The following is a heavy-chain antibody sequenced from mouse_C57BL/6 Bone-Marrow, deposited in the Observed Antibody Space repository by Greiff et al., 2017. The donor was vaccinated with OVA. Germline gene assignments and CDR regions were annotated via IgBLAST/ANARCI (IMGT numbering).Heavy chain of an antibody. Sequence: VKVEESGGGLVQPGESLKLSCESNEYEFPSHDMSWVRKTPEKRLELVAAINSDGGSTYYPDTMERRFIISRDNTKKTLYLQMSSLRSEDTALYYCARDLTGTLYYFDYWGQGTTLTVSS. CDR3: ARDLTGTLYYFDY. J-gene: IGHJ2*01. D-gene: IGHD4-1*01. CDR1: EYEFPSHD. V-gene: IGHV5-2*03. CDR2: INSDGGST.